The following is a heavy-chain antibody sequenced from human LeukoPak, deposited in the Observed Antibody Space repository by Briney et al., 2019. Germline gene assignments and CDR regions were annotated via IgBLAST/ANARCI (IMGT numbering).Heavy chain of an antibody. CDR3: ARVVMGASYWFDS. D-gene: IGHD2-21*01. CDR1: EFIFSNYR. J-gene: IGHJ5*01. CDR2: INSDGRST. V-gene: IGHV3-74*01. Sequence: PGGSLRLSCAASEFIFSNYRMHWVRQAPGKGLVWVSRINSDGRSTNYADSVKGRFTISRDNAKNTLYLQMNSLSAEDTAVYYCARVVMGASYWFDSWGQGALVTVSS.